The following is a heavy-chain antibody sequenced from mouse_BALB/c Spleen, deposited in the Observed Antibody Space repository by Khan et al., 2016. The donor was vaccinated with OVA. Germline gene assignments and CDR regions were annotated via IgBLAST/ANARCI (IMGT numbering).Heavy chain of an antibody. CDR3: AINYYGYDWFAY. Sequence: QVQLKESGPGLVAPSQSLSITCTVSGFSLTNYGVSWVRQPPGKGLEWLGVIWGDGSTNYHSALISRLSINKDNSKSQVFIKLNSLQTEDTATYYCAINYYGYDWFAYWGQGTLVTVSA. V-gene: IGHV2-3*01. D-gene: IGHD2-2*01. J-gene: IGHJ3*01. CDR1: GFSLTNYG. CDR2: IWGDGST.